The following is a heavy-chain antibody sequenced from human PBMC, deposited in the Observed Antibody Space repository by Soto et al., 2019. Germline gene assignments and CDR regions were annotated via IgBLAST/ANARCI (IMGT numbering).Heavy chain of an antibody. Sequence: QVQLVESRGGVVQPGGTLRLSCAASGFTFSSYGMQWVRQAPGKGLEWVAVIAYDGSLKYYVDSVKGRFTISRDNSKNTLYLQINSLRAEDTAVYYCAKDLKVSGSHYGTLNYYYGMDVWGQGTTVSVSS. D-gene: IGHD3-10*01. J-gene: IGHJ6*02. V-gene: IGHV3-30*18. CDR1: GFTFSSYG. CDR2: IAYDGSLK. CDR3: AKDLKVSGSHYGTLNYYYGMDV.